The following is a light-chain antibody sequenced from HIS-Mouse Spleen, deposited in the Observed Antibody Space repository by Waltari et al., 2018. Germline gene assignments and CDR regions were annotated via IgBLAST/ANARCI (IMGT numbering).Light chain of an antibody. J-gene: IGLJ3*02. CDR1: SSDVGGYNY. V-gene: IGLV2-11*01. CDR3: CSYAGSYTWV. CDR2: DVS. Sequence: QSALTQPRSVSGSPGQSVTISCTGTSSDVGGYNYVSWYQQHPGKAPKLMIYDVSKRPYGVPVRFSGSNSGNTASLTISGLQAEDEADYYCCSYAGSYTWVFGGGTKLTVL.